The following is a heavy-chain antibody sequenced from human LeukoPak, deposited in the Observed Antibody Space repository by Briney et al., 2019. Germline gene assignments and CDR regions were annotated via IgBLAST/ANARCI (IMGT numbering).Heavy chain of an antibody. CDR2: INGDGSST. Sequence: GSLRLSCAASGITFGSYWMHWVRQAPGKGLMWVSRINGDGSSTNYADSVKGRFTISRDNAKNTLYLQMNSLRAEDTAVYYCARGTGNYGDWDYWGQGTLVTVSS. J-gene: IGHJ4*02. D-gene: IGHD4-17*01. CDR3: ARGTGNYGDWDY. V-gene: IGHV3-74*01. CDR1: GITFGSYW.